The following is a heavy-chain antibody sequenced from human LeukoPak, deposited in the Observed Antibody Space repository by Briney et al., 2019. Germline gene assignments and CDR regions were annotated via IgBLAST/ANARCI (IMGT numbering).Heavy chain of an antibody. J-gene: IGHJ4*02. CDR1: GGSISSYY. V-gene: IGHV4-59*01. D-gene: IGHD2-15*01. CDR2: IDYSGST. Sequence: PSETLSLTCTVSGGSISSYYWSWIRQPPGKGLEWIGYIDYSGSTNYNPSLKSRVTMSVDTSKNHFSLRLSSVTAADTAVYYCARDHCSGGSCLGGHWGQGTLVTVSS. CDR3: ARDHCSGGSCLGGH.